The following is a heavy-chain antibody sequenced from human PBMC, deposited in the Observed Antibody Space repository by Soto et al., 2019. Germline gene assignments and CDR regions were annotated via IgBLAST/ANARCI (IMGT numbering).Heavy chain of an antibody. Sequence: ASVKVSCKAPADTFTSYYIHWVRQAPGQGLEWMGWINPNSGGTNYAQKFQGWVTMTRDTSIGTAYMELSRLRSDDTAVYYCARDAAVAAHGAWFDPWGQGTLVTVSS. CDR3: ARDAAVAAHGAWFDP. V-gene: IGHV1-2*04. D-gene: IGHD6-19*01. J-gene: IGHJ5*02. CDR2: INPNSGGT. CDR1: ADTFTSYY.